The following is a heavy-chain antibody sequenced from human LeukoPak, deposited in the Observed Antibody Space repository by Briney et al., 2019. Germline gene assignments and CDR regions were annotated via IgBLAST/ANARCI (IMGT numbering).Heavy chain of an antibody. Sequence: GGSLRLSCAASGFTFSDYYISSIRQAPGKGLEWVSYISSSGSTIYYADSVKGRFTISRDNAKNSLYLQMNSLRAEDTAVYYCARDGDTAMVDYWGQGTLVTVSS. CDR2: ISSSGSTI. V-gene: IGHV3-11*04. J-gene: IGHJ4*02. D-gene: IGHD5-18*01. CDR1: GFTFSDYY. CDR3: ARDGDTAMVDY.